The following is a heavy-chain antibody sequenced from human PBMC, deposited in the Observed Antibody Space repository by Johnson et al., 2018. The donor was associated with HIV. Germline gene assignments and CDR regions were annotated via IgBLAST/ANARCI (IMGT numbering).Heavy chain of an antibody. J-gene: IGHJ3*02. CDR3: ASAEIAAAATGHDAFDI. D-gene: IGHD6-13*01. V-gene: IGHV3-30*04. Sequence: VQLVESGGGLVQPGGSLRLSCAASGFTVSSYAMHWVRQAPGKGLEWVAVISYDGSNKYYADSVKGRFTISRDNSKNTLYLQMNSLRAEDTAVYYCASAEIAAAATGHDAFDIWGQGTMVTVSS. CDR1: GFTVSSYA. CDR2: ISYDGSNK.